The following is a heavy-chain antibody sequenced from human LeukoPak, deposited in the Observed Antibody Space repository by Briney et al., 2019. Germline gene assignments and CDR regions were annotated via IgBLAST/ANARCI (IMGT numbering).Heavy chain of an antibody. D-gene: IGHD3-22*01. J-gene: IGHJ4*02. CDR1: GFTFSSYA. Sequence: GGSLRLSCAASGFTFSSYAMSWVRQAPGKGLEWVSAISGSGGSTYYADSVKGRFTISRDNSKNTLYLQMNSLRAEDTAVYYCARGTTYYYDSSGEWGQGTLVTVSS. CDR2: ISGSGGST. V-gene: IGHV3-23*01. CDR3: ARGTTYYYDSSGE.